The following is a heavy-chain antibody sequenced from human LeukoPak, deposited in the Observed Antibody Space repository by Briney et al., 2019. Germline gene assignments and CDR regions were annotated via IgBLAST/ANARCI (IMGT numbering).Heavy chain of an antibody. D-gene: IGHD1-26*01. CDR2: VSSNGVNT. J-gene: IGHJ6*02. CDR3: AKDVRVGGGGMDV. Sequence: GGSLRLSCAAPGFTFNNYAMSWVRQAPGKGLEWVSLVSSNGVNTYYADSVKGRFTISRDNSKNTVSLQMNSLRGEDTAVYYCAKDVRVGGGGMDVWGQGTPVTVSS. CDR1: GFTFNNYA. V-gene: IGHV3-23*01.